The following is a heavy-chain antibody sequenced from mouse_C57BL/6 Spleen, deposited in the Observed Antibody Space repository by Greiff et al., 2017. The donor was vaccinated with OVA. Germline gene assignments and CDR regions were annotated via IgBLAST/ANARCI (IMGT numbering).Heavy chain of an antibody. CDR2: IDPSDSYT. CDR3: ARGNEFAY. CDR1: GYTFTSYW. J-gene: IGHJ3*01. Sequence: QVQLQQPGAELVKPGASVKLSCKASGYTFTSYWMQWVKQRPGQGLEWIGEIDPSDSYTNYQQKFKGKATLTVDTSSSTAYMQLSSLTSEDSAVYYCARGNEFAYWGQGTLVTVSA. V-gene: IGHV1-50*01.